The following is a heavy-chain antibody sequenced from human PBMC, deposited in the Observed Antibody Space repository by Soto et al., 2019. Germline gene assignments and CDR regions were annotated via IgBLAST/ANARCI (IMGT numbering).Heavy chain of an antibody. J-gene: IGHJ4*02. Sequence: ASVEVSWKACGYSFASCDSSWVRHATKQGPEWMGWMNPNSGNTGYAQKFQGRVTMTRNTSISTAYMELSSLRSEDTAVYYCVRGQVVVVADLYYSAYRGQGTLVTVTS. D-gene: IGHD2-15*01. CDR1: GYSFASCD. CDR2: MNPNSGNT. CDR3: VRGQVVVVADLYYSAY. V-gene: IGHV1-8*01.